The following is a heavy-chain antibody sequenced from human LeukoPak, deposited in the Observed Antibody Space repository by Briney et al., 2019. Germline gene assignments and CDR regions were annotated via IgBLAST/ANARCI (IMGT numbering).Heavy chain of an antibody. V-gene: IGHV1-2*02. CDR3: AREYYGSGNRIFDY. D-gene: IGHD3-10*01. Sequence: ASVKVSCKASGYTFTSYGISWVRQAPGQGLEWMGWINPNSGGTNYAQKFQGRVTMTRDTSISTAYMELSRLRSDDTAVYYCAREYYGSGNRIFDYWGQGTLVTVSS. CDR1: GYTFTSYG. CDR2: INPNSGGT. J-gene: IGHJ4*02.